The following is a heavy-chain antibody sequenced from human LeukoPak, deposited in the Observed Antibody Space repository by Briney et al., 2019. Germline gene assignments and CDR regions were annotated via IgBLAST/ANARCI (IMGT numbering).Heavy chain of an antibody. CDR1: GFTFSSYS. D-gene: IGHD6-13*01. Sequence: GGSLRLSCAASGFTFSSYSMNWVRQAPGKGLEWVSSISSSSSYIYYADSVKGRFTISRDNAKNSLYLQMNSLRAEDTAVCYCARDSAAAIAAAGSGDYWGQGTLVTVSS. V-gene: IGHV3-21*01. J-gene: IGHJ4*02. CDR3: ARDSAAAIAAAGSGDY. CDR2: ISSSSSYI.